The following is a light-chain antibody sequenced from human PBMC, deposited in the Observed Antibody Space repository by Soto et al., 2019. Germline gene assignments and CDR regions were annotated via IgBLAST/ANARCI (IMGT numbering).Light chain of an antibody. J-gene: IGKJ1*01. Sequence: DIHMTQSPSTLSASVGDRVTITCRASQSISSWLAWYQQKPGKAPKLLIYDASSLESGVPSRFSGSGSGTEFTLTISSLQPDDFATYYCQQYNSYSPVWTFGQGTKVDIK. CDR2: DAS. CDR3: QQYNSYSPVWT. V-gene: IGKV1-5*01. CDR1: QSISSW.